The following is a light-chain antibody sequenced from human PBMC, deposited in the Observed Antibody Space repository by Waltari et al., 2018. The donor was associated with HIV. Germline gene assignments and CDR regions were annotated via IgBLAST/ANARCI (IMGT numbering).Light chain of an antibody. J-gene: IGKJ4*01. CDR2: AAS. CDR3: QQSYSTPPT. CDR1: QSISNY. V-gene: IGKV1-39*01. Sequence: DIQMTQSPSSLSASVGDRVTITCRASQSISNYLDWYQQKPGKDPKLLIYAASTLQSGVPSRFSGSGSGTDFTLTISSLQPEDFATYYCQQSYSTPPTFGGGTKLEIK.